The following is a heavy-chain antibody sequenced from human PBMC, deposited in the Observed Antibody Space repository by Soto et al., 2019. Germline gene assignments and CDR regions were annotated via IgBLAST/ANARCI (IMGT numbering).Heavy chain of an antibody. D-gene: IGHD1-26*01. V-gene: IGHV1-18*01. J-gene: IGHJ4*02. CDR2: VSAYNRNT. CDR1: GYTFSNYG. Sequence: QVQLVQSGAEVKRPGASVKVSCQTSGYTFSNYGVTWVRQAPGQGLEWVGWVSAYNRNTNYAQKLRDRVNMTKDTSMRTAYMELTSHQSHDPAVYFCPRERQWEPIPYWGQGTQITDSS. CDR3: PRERQWEPIPY.